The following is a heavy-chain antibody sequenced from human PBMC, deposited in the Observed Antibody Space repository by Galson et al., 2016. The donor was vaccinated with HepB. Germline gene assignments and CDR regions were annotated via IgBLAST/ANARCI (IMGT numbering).Heavy chain of an antibody. V-gene: IGHV2-26*01. CDR1: GFPLNNAAMG. CDR3: ARILMRVAGAYYFDY. CDR2: IFSSGQE. Sequence: PALVKPTQTLTLTCTVSGFPLNNAAMGVSWIRQPPGKAQEWLTHIFSSGQESYSTSLRRRLTISKDTSKSQVVLTMNNMDPVDTGTYYFARILMRVAGAYYFDYCGQGSLVTVSP. J-gene: IGHJ4*02. D-gene: IGHD3-3*01.